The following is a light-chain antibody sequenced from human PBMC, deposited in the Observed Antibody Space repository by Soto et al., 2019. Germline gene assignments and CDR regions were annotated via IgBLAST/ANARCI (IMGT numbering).Light chain of an antibody. Sequence: EIVLTQSPGTLSLSPGERATLSCRASQSVSSSYLAWYQQRPGQAPRLLIYGGSSRATGIPDGFSGSGSGTDFTVTISRLEPEDFAVYYCQQYGSSPWTFGQGTKVEIK. CDR2: GGS. CDR3: QQYGSSPWT. CDR1: QSVSSSY. J-gene: IGKJ1*01. V-gene: IGKV3-20*01.